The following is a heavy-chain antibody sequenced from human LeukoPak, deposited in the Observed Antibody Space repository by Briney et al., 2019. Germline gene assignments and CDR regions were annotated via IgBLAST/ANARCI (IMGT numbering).Heavy chain of an antibody. CDR3: ARGLNYYDSSGYYYPFLDY. Sequence: SETLSLTCTVSGGSISSYYWSWIRQPPGKGLEWIGYIYYSGSTNYNPSLKSRVTISVDASKNQFSLKLSSVTAADTAVYYCARGLNYYDSSGYYYPFLDYWGQGTLVTVSS. CDR1: GGSISSYY. V-gene: IGHV4-59*01. D-gene: IGHD3-22*01. CDR2: IYYSGST. J-gene: IGHJ4*02.